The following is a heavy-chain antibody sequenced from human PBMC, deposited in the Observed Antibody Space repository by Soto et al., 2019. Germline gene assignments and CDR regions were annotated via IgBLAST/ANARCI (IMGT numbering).Heavy chain of an antibody. J-gene: IGHJ4*02. Sequence: LRLSCAASGFTFSTYDMSWVRQAPGKGLEWVSAISGSGDSTYYVDSVKGRFTISRDNSKNTLFLQMNSLGAEDTAVYYCARGGGWPEGYWGQGTLVTVSS. CDR2: ISGSGDST. D-gene: IGHD6-19*01. V-gene: IGHV3-23*01. CDR3: ARGGGWPEGY. CDR1: GFTFSTYD.